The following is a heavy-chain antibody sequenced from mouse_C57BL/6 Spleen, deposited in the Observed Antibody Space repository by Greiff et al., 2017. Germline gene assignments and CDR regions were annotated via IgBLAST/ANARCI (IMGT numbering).Heavy chain of an antibody. D-gene: IGHD6-1*01. CDR3: ARGSFPYYFDY. V-gene: IGHV1-69*01. CDR2: IDPTYSYT. J-gene: IGHJ2*01. CDR1: GYTFTSYW. Sequence: QVQLQQPGAELVMPGASVKLSCKASGYTFTSYWMHWVKQRPGQGLEWIGKIDPTYSYTNYNQKFKGKSTLTVDKSSSTAYMQLSSLTSEDSAVYYCARGSFPYYFDYWGQGTTLTVSS.